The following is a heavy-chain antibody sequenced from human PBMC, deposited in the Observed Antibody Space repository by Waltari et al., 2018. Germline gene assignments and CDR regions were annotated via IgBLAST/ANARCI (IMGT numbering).Heavy chain of an antibody. J-gene: IGHJ6*02. CDR1: EFTFSTYA. D-gene: IGHD2-21*01. CDR2: ISYNARNI. Sequence: QVQLVESGGGVVQPGRSLRLSCAASEFTFSTYAMHWVRQAPGKGLEWVAVISYNARNIYYVDSVKGRFTISRDNSKKTLYLQMDSLIAEDTAVYYCARDYCDRTYCHGMDVWGQGTTVTVSS. CDR3: ARDYCDRTYCHGMDV. V-gene: IGHV3-30*04.